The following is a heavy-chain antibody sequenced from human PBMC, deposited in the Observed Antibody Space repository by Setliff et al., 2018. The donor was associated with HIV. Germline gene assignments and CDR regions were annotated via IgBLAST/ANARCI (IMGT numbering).Heavy chain of an antibody. J-gene: IGHJ4*02. CDR3: VTVKRFADYVDS. D-gene: IGHD3-10*01. CDR2: IYYRGSA. CDR1: GGSITTTNYY. Sequence: PSETLSLTCTVSGGSITTTNYYWGWVRQSPGKGLEWIGVIYYRGSAYYNLSLQSRVTLSVDTSKNSFSLHLTSVTAADTAMYYCVTVKRFADYVDSWGQGTLVTVSS. V-gene: IGHV4-39*07.